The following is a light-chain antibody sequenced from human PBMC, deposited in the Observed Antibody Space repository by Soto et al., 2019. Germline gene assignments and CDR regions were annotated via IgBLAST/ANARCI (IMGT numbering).Light chain of an antibody. Sequence: DIQMTQSPSSLSASVRDRVTITCRASQTLGTYLNWYQQKPGKAPELLIYATSNLQSGFTSRFSGAGSGTDFTLTISSLQPEDFATYYCQQSFTTPRTFGGGTKVELK. V-gene: IGKV1-39*01. CDR1: QTLGTY. CDR2: ATS. J-gene: IGKJ4*02. CDR3: QQSFTTPRT.